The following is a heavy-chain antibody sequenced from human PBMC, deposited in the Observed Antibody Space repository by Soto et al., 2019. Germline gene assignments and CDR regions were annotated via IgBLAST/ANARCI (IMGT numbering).Heavy chain of an antibody. CDR2: IYYSGST. D-gene: IGHD6-19*01. J-gene: IGHJ5*02. CDR1: GGSISSYY. CDR3: ARVAEAVAGTEWFDP. Sequence: SETLSLTCTVSGGSISSYYWSWIRQPPGKGLEWIGYIYYSGSTNYNPSLKSRVTISVDTSKNQFSLKLSSVTAADTAVYYCARVAEAVAGTEWFDPWGQGTLVTVCS. V-gene: IGHV4-59*12.